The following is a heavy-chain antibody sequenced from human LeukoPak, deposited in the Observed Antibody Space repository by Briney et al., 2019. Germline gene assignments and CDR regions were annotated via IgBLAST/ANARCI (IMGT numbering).Heavy chain of an antibody. CDR3: ARDCSLGY. V-gene: IGHV1-2*02. CDR2: INSNSGAT. J-gene: IGHJ4*02. D-gene: IGHD2-21*01. CDR1: GYTFTDYY. Sequence: ASRKVSCKASGYTFTDYYIHWVRQAPGQGLEWMGWINSNSGATNYAQKFQGRVTMTRDTSISTAYMELTRLGSDDTAVYYCARDCSLGYWGQGTLVTLSS.